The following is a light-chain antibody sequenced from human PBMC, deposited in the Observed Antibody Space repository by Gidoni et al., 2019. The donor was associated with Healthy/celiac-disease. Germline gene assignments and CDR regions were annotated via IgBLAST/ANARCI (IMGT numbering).Light chain of an antibody. CDR1: SSDVGSYNL. CDR2: EGS. J-gene: IGLJ2*01. V-gene: IGLV2-23*01. Sequence: QSALTQPASVSGSPGKSITISCTGTSSDVGSYNLVSWYQQPPGKAPKLMIYEGSKRPSGVSNRFSGSKSGNTASLTISGLQAEDEADYYCCSYAGSSTVVFGGGTKLTVL. CDR3: CSYAGSSTVV.